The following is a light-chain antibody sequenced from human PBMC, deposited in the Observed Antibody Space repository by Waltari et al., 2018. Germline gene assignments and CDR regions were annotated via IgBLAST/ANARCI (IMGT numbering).Light chain of an antibody. V-gene: IGLV2-14*01. CDR1: NSDVGGSKV. Sequence: QSALTQPASVSGSPGQSIAISCTGTNSDVGGSKVASWYRQPPGKAPKLMIYDVTKRPPGVSDRFSGSKSDNTASLTISGLQAGDEADYYCSSYTSSGTVVFGGGTKLTVL. CDR2: DVT. CDR3: SSYTSSGTVV. J-gene: IGLJ2*01.